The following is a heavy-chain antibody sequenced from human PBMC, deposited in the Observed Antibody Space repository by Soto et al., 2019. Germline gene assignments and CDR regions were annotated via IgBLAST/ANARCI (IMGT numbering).Heavy chain of an antibody. CDR1: GFKFSDAW. CDR3: AKGLRVGALIFPDAFDY. CDR2: ISWNSGSI. J-gene: IGHJ4*02. V-gene: IGHV3-9*01. Sequence: EVQLVESGGDLLKPGGSLRLSCTTSGFKFSDAWMSWVRQVPGKGLEWVSGISWNSGSIGYADSVKGRFTISRDNAKNSLYLQMNSLRAEDTALYYCAKGLRVGALIFPDAFDYWGQGTLVTVSS. D-gene: IGHD1-26*01.